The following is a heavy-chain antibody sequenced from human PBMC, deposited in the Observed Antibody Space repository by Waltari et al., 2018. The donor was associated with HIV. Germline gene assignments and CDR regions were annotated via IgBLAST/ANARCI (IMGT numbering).Heavy chain of an antibody. V-gene: IGHV4-38-2*02. J-gene: IGHJ4*02. CDR3: ARDQVGATYFDY. CDR2: IYHRGTT. D-gene: IGHD1-26*01. Sequence: QVQLQESGPGLVKPSETLSLPCAVSGYSISSGYYCGWLRQPPGKGLEWIGSIYHRGTTYYNPSLKSRVTISIDTSKNQVALKLSSVTAADTAVYYCARDQVGATYFDYWGQGTLVTVSS. CDR1: GYSISSGYY.